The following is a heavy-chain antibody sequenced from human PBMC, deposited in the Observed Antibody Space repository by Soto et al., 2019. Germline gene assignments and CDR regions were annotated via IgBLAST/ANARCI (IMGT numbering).Heavy chain of an antibody. CDR1: GFTFSRQA. CDR3: ATGYLLLCAGGNCPLDY. CDR2: IWYHGIDK. V-gene: IGHV3-33*01. Sequence: QVQLVESGGGVVQPERSLRLSCAASGFTFSRQAMHWVRQAPGRGLEWVAVIWYHGIDKYYADSVKGRFTISRDNSKNTVYLQMNSLRGEDTAVYYCATGYLLLCAGGNCPLDYWGQGTLVTVSS. D-gene: IGHD2-15*01. J-gene: IGHJ4*02.